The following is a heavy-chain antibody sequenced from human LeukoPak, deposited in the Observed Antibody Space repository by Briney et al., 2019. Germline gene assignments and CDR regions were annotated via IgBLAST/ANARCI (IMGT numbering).Heavy chain of an antibody. V-gene: IGHV4-59*01. CDR3: AREGSSGPPNWFDP. CDR2: IYYSGST. Sequence: PSETLSLTCTVSGGSISSYYWSWIRQPPGKGLEWIGYIYYSGSTNYNPSLKSRVTISVDTSKNQFSLKLSSVTAADTAVYYSAREGSSGPPNWFDPWGQGTLVTVSS. CDR1: GGSISSYY. J-gene: IGHJ5*02. D-gene: IGHD6-19*01.